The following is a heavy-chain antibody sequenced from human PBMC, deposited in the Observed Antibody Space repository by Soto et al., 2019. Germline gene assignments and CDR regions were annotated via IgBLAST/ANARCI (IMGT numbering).Heavy chain of an antibody. Sequence: QVKLVQSGAEVRKPGASVKVSCNVTGYTFSGHYLHWVRQAPGQGLEWMGWINPKSGGTNYAQKFQDRVTMTADTSVSAASMELTSLRYDDTAVFYCARGLYSSPAYCFDSWGQGTLVTVSS. V-gene: IGHV1-2*02. CDR1: GYTFSGHY. CDR3: ARGLYSSPAYCFDS. J-gene: IGHJ4*02. D-gene: IGHD6-13*01. CDR2: INPKSGGT.